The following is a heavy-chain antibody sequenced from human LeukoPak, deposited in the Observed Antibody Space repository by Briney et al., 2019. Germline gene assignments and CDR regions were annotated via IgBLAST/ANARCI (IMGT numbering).Heavy chain of an antibody. V-gene: IGHV1-2*02. J-gene: IGHJ1*01. CDR2: INPNSGGT. D-gene: IGHD3-9*01. CDR3: ARECYDISTGQSEFFQH. CDR1: GYTFTDYY. Sequence: ASVNVSCKASGYTFTDYYMHWVRQAPGQGLEWMGWINPNSGGTNFAQKFQGRVTMTRDTSISTAYMELSRLRSDDTAVYYCARECYDISTGQSEFFQHWSQGTLVTVSS.